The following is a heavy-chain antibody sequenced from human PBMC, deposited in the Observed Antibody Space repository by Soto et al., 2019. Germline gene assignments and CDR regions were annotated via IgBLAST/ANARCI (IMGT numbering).Heavy chain of an antibody. D-gene: IGHD2-2*01. CDR1: GFTLRSYG. J-gene: IGHJ4*02. CDR2: IWYDGNKK. V-gene: IGHV3-33*01. Sequence: PGGSLRLSCAASGFTLRSYGMHWVRQAPGKGPEWVAVIWYDGNKKYYADSVKVRFTISRDESKNTDYLHMSSLRGEDTGVYYCARGSAGSESVVVVPAIDFYSFDTWGQGTLVTVSS. CDR3: ARGSAGSESVVVVPAIDFYSFDT.